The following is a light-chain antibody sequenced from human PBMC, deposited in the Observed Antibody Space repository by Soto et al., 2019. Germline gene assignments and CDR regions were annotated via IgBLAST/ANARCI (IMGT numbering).Light chain of an antibody. CDR2: EVS. Sequence: QPVLTQPASVSGSPGQSITISCTGTSSDIGGYNYVSWYQHHPGKAPKLMIYEVSNRPSGISNRFSGSKSGNTASLTISGLQAEDEADYYCSSYTSSTTLAVFGGGTKLTVL. CDR3: SSYTSSTTLAV. CDR1: SSDIGGYNY. V-gene: IGLV2-14*01. J-gene: IGLJ2*01.